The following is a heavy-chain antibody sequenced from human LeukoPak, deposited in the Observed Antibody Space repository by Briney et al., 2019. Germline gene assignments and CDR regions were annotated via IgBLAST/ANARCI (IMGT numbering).Heavy chain of an antibody. Sequence: PGGSLRLSCAASGFTFSSYSTNWVRQAPGNGLEWVSYISSSSSTIYYADSVKGRFTISRDNAKNSLYLQMNSLRAEDTAVYYCARGARIQIWLPGGMDVWGQGTTVTVSS. CDR3: ARGARIQIWLPGGMDV. D-gene: IGHD5-18*01. V-gene: IGHV3-48*01. CDR2: ISSSSSTI. J-gene: IGHJ6*02. CDR1: GFTFSSYS.